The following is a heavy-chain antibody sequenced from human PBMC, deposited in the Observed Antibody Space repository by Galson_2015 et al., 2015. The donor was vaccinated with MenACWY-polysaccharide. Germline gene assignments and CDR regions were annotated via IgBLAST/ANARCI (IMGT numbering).Heavy chain of an antibody. CDR3: ARARSWSGYFAFDF. V-gene: IGHV3-7*01. D-gene: IGHD3-3*01. CDR1: GFPFSGSW. J-gene: IGHJ3*01. Sequence: SLRLSCATSGFPFSGSWMTWIRQAPGKGLEWVATIKQSGSEKYYVDSVEGRFTVSRDNAENSLYLQMNSLRAEDTAVYYCARARSWSGYFAFDFWGQGTMVTVSS. CDR2: IKQSGSEK.